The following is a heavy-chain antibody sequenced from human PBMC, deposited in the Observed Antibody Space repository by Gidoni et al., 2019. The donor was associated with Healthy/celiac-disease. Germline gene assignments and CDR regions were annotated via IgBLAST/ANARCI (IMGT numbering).Heavy chain of an antibody. CDR2: IYTSGST. CDR3: ARDLTTAMAKSGWFDP. CDR1: GGSISSYY. Sequence: QVQLQESGPGLVKPSETLSLTCTVSGGSISSYYWSWIRQPAGKGLEWIGRIYTSGSTNYNPSLKSRVTMSVDTSKNQFSLKLSSVTAADTAVYYCARDLTTAMAKSGWFDPWGQGTLVTVSS. D-gene: IGHD5-18*01. J-gene: IGHJ5*02. V-gene: IGHV4-4*07.